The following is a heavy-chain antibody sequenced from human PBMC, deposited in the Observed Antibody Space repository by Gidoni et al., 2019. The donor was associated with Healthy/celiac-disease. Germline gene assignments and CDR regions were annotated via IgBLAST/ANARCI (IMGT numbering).Heavy chain of an antibody. CDR2: IDPSDSYT. Sequence: EVQLVQSGAEVKKPGESLRISCKGSGSSVTRYWISWVRQMPGKGLEWRGRIDPSDSYTNYSPSFQGHVTISADKSISTAYLQWSSLKASDTAMYYCARLSDDYYGSGSYYNPKGDYWGQGTLVTVSS. D-gene: IGHD3-10*01. CDR1: GSSVTRYW. CDR3: ARLSDDYYGSGSYYNPKGDY. J-gene: IGHJ4*02. V-gene: IGHV5-10-1*03.